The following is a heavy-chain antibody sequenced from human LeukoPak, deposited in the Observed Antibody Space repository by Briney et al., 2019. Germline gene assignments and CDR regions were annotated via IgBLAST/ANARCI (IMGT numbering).Heavy chain of an antibody. V-gene: IGHV4-34*01. CDR1: GGSFSTYY. Sequence: PSETLSLTCAVYGGSFSTYYWSWVRQPPGSGLEWIGEINHSGSTNYNPSLKSRVSVSIDTSKNQFSLKLSSVTAADTAVYYCARVNLDGDYPDYWGQGTLVTVSS. J-gene: IGHJ4*02. CDR3: ARVNLDGDYPDY. D-gene: IGHD4-17*01. CDR2: INHSGST.